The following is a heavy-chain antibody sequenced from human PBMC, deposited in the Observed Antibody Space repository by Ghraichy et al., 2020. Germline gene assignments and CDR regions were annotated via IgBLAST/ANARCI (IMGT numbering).Heavy chain of an antibody. CDR2: ISGSGGST. CDR1: GFTFSSYA. V-gene: IGHV3-23*01. D-gene: IGHD2-8*01. J-gene: IGHJ4*02. Sequence: GESLNISCAASGFTFSSYAMSWVRQAPGKGLEWVSAISGSGGSTYYADSVKGRFTISRDNSKNTLYLQMNSLRAEDTAVYYCAKDSRYCTNGVCLTPAAFDYWGQGTLVTVSS. CDR3: AKDSRYCTNGVCLTPAAFDY.